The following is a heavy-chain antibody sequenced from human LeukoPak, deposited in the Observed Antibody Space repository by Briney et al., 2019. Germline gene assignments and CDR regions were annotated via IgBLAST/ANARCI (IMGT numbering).Heavy chain of an antibody. Sequence: PSETLSLTCAVYGGSFSGYYWSWIRRPPGKGLEWIGEINHSGSTNYNPSLKSRVTISVDTSKNQFSLKLSSVTAADTAVYYCARHSFHGATVFDYWGQGTLVTVSS. D-gene: IGHD1-26*01. CDR3: ARHSFHGATVFDY. J-gene: IGHJ4*02. CDR1: GGSFSGYY. CDR2: INHSGST. V-gene: IGHV4-34*01.